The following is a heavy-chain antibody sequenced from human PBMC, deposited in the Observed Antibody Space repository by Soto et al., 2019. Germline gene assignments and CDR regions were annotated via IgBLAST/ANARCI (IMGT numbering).Heavy chain of an antibody. CDR2: INHSGST. CDR1: GGSFSGYY. D-gene: IGHD3-22*01. CDR3: ARGPPRYYDSSGYCLDY. Sequence: SETLSLTCAVYGGSFSGYYWSWIRQPPGKGLEWIGEINHSGSTNYNPSLKSRVTISVDTSKNQFSLKLSSVTAADTAVYYCARGPPRYYDSSGYCLDYWGQGTLVTVSS. J-gene: IGHJ4*02. V-gene: IGHV4-34*01.